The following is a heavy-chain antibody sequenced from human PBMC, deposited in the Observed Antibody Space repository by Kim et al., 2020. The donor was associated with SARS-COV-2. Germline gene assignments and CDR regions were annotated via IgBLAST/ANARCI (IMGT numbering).Heavy chain of an antibody. D-gene: IGHD1-26*01. J-gene: IGHJ4*02. V-gene: IGHV3-21*04. CDR2: ISSSSSYI. Sequence: GGSLRLSCAASGFTFSSYSMNWVRQAPGKGLEWVSSISSSSSYIYYADSVKGRFTISRDNAKNSLYLQMNSLRAEDTAVYYCASSPNSGSYSWVLIDYWGQGTLVTVSS. CDR1: GFTFSSYS. CDR3: ASSPNSGSYSWVLIDY.